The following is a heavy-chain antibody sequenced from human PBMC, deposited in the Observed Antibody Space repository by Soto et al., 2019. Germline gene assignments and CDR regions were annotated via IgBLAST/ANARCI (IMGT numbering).Heavy chain of an antibody. V-gene: IGHV3-21*01. J-gene: IGHJ3*02. CDR1: GFTFSSYS. CDR3: ARDCITGTTAPDAFDI. Sequence: EVQLVESGGGLVKPGGSLRLSCAASGFTFSSYSMNWVRQAPGKGLEWVSSISSPSSYIYYADSLKGRFTISRDNAKNSLYLQMNSMRAEDTAIYYCARDCITGTTAPDAFDIWGQGTMVTVSS. D-gene: IGHD1-7*01. CDR2: ISSPSSYI.